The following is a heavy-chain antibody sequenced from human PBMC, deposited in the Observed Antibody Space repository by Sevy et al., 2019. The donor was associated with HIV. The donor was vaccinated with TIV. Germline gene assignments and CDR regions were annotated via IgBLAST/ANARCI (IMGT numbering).Heavy chain of an antibody. V-gene: IGHV3-23*01. CDR3: AKDRLEQQLAKGLICFDP. CDR2: ISNSGDST. D-gene: IGHD6-13*01. CDR1: GLSFSSYA. J-gene: IGHJ5*02. Sequence: GGSLRLSCAVSGLSFSSYAMSWVRQAPGKGLEWVSSISNSGDSTFYADSVKGRFTISRDNSKNTLYLQMNSLKAEDTAIYYCAKDRLEQQLAKGLICFDPRGQGTLVTVSS.